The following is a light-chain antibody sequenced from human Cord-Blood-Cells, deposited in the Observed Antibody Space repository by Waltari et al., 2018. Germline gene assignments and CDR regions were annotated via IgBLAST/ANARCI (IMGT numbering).Light chain of an antibody. CDR3: AAWDDSLNGPV. V-gene: IGLV1-44*01. Sequence: QSVLTQPPSASGTPGQRVTISSSGSSSNIGSTTVHRYQQLPGTAPKLLIYSNNQRPSGVPDRFSGSKSGTSASLAISGLQSEDEADYYCAAWDDSLNGPVFGGGTKLTVL. CDR1: SSNIGSTT. J-gene: IGLJ3*02. CDR2: SNN.